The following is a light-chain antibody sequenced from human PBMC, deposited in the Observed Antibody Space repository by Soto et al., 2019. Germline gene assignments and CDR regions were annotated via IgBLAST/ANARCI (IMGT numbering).Light chain of an antibody. CDR3: GADHGSGSNSV. CDR2: VGAGGIVE. Sequence: QLVLTQPPSASASLGASVTLTCTLSSGYSNYKVDWYQQRPGKGPRFEMRVGAGGIVESKGDGIPDRFSVLGSGLNRYLTIKNIQEEDESDYHCGADHGSGSNSVFGGGTKVTVL. V-gene: IGLV9-49*01. CDR1: SGYSNYK. J-gene: IGLJ2*01.